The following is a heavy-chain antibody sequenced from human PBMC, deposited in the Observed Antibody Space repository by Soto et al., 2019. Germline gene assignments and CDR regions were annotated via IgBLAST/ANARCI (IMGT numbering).Heavy chain of an antibody. J-gene: IGHJ6*02. D-gene: IGHD3-16*01. CDR1: GYSFTSYG. CDR2: INTYNGNT. CDR3: AMVDVYVTPSPQDV. Sequence: ASVKVSCKASGYSFTSYGIAWARQEKGQGLEWMGWINTYNGNTNYAQNLQGRVTLTTDTSTSTAYMELTSLRSNDTAIYYCAMVDVYVTPSPQDVWGQGTTVTSP. V-gene: IGHV1-18*01.